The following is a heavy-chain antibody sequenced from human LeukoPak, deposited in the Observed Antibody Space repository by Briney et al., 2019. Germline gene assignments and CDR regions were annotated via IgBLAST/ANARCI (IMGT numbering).Heavy chain of an antibody. CDR2: IYYTGST. V-gene: IGHV4-59*08. J-gene: IGHJ4*02. CDR3: ARHRAYSSSSPFDY. Sequence: SETLSLTCSVSGGSISSLYWSWIRQPPGKGLEWIGYIYYTGSTNYNPSLKSRVTMFVDMSKNQFSLRLSSVTAADTAVYYCARHRAYSSSSPFDYWGQGTLVSVSS. CDR1: GGSISSLY. D-gene: IGHD6-6*01.